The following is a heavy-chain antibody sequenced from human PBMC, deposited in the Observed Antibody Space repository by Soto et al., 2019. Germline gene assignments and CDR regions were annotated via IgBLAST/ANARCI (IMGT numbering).Heavy chain of an antibody. CDR1: GYSFTSYW. CDR3: ARFYYDSSGYPYYYYYGMDV. CDR2: IDPSDSYT. J-gene: IGHJ6*02. Sequence: GESLKISCKGSGYSFTSYWISWVRQMPGKGLEWMGRIDPSDSYTNYSPSFQGHVTISADKSISTAYLQWSNLKASDTAMYYCARFYYDSSGYPYYYYYGMDVWGQGTTVTVSS. V-gene: IGHV5-10-1*01. D-gene: IGHD3-22*01.